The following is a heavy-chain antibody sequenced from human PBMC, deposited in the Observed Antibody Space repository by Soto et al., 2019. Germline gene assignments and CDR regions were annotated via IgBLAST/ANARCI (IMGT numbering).Heavy chain of an antibody. Sequence: LRLSCAASGFTFSSYAMSWVRQAPGKGLEWVSAISGSGGSTYYADSVKGRFTISRDNSKNTLYLQMNSLRAEDTAVYYCAKDQYSGSYYLNFDYWGQGTLVTAPQ. CDR1: GFTFSSYA. CDR2: ISGSGGST. J-gene: IGHJ4*02. D-gene: IGHD1-26*01. V-gene: IGHV3-23*01. CDR3: AKDQYSGSYYLNFDY.